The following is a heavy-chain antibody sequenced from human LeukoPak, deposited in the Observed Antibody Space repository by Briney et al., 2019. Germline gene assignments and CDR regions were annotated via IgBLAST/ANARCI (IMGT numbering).Heavy chain of an antibody. Sequence: GGSLRLSCAASGFTFSSYWMSWVRQAPGKGLEWVANIKQDGSEKYYVDSVKGRFTISRDNAKNSLYLQMNSLRAEDTAVYYCARATEYCTNGVCYARRNDWFDPWGQGTLVTVSS. CDR3: ARATEYCTNGVCYARRNDWFDP. J-gene: IGHJ5*02. CDR2: IKQDGSEK. D-gene: IGHD2-8*01. CDR1: GFTFSSYW. V-gene: IGHV3-7*01.